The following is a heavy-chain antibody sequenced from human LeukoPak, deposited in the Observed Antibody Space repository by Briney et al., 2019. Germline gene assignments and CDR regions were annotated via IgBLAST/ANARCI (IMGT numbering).Heavy chain of an antibody. CDR1: GGSISSSNW. Sequence: SETLSLTCAVSGGSISSSNWWSWVRQPPGKGLEWIGKIYHSGSTNYNPSLKSRVTTSVDKSKNQFSLKLSSVTAADTAVYYCARDSSGYFDYWGQGTLVTVSS. CDR3: ARDSSGYFDY. CDR2: IYHSGST. V-gene: IGHV4-4*02. J-gene: IGHJ4*02. D-gene: IGHD3-22*01.